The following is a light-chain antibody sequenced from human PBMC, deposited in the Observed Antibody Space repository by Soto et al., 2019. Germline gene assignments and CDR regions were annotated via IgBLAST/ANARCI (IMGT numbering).Light chain of an antibody. Sequence: DIQRPPSQSSLSASVGDRVTITCRASQSISSYLNWYQQKPGKAPKLLIYAASSLQSGVPSRFSGSGSGTDVTLTISSLQPEDFATDYCQQSYSTHGTFGQGNKGDI. J-gene: IGKJ1*01. CDR2: AAS. V-gene: IGKV1-39*01. CDR3: QQSYSTHGT. CDR1: QSISSY.